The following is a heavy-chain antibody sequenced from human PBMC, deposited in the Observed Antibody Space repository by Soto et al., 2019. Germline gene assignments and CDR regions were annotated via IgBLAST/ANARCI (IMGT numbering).Heavy chain of an antibody. CDR3: ASAAVTGTAGLDF. Sequence: ASVKVSCKASGYTFSGFYTHWVRQAPGQGLEWMGWINPNSGGTKSAEKFQGRVTMTRDTSISTAYMELSRLTSDDTAVYYCASAAVTGTAGLDFWGAGTKVTVYS. D-gene: IGHD6-19*01. CDR1: GYTFSGFY. CDR2: INPNSGGT. J-gene: IGHJ4*02. V-gene: IGHV1-2*02.